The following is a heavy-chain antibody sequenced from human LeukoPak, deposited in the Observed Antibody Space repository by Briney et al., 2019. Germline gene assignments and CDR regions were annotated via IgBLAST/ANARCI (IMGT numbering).Heavy chain of an antibody. CDR2: ISSSSRVI. Sequence: GGSLRLSCAASGFTFSTYAMDWVRQAPGKGLEWVSYISSSSRVIYHADSVKGRFTISRDNAKHSLYMQMNSLRTEDTAVYYCVRDGCSWGNFDYWGQANLVSLSS. D-gene: IGHD7-27*01. V-gene: IGHV3-48*01. J-gene: IGHJ4*02. CDR3: VRDGCSWGNFDY. CDR1: GFTFSTYA.